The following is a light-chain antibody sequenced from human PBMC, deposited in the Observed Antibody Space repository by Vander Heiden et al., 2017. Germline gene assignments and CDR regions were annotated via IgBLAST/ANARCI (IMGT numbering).Light chain of an antibody. J-gene: IGKJ5*01. CDR2: GAS. CDR3: QQYNNWPLT. V-gene: IGKV3-15*01. Sequence: EIVTTQSPATLSASPGERATLSCRASQSVSSNLAWYQQKPGQAPRLLIYGASTRATGIPARFSGSGSGTEFTLTISSLQSEDIAVYYCQQYNNWPLTFGQGTQVEIK. CDR1: QSVSSN.